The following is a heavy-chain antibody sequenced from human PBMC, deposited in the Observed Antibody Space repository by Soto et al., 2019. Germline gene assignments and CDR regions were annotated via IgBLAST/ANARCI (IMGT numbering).Heavy chain of an antibody. Sequence: SRIRQPPGKGLEWIGYIYYTGSTNYNPSLKSRVTISVDTSKNQFSLKLSSVTAADTAVYSCALAVAGTTTFAYWGQGTLVTVSS. CDR2: IYYTGST. CDR3: ALAVAGTTTFAY. V-gene: IGHV4-59*01. J-gene: IGHJ4*02. D-gene: IGHD6-19*01.